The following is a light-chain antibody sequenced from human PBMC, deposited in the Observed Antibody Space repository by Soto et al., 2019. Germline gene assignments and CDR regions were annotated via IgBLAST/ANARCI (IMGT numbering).Light chain of an antibody. CDR1: SSNIGAGYA. V-gene: IGLV1-40*01. Sequence: QSLLTQPPSVSGAPGQRVTISCTGSSSNIGAGYAVHWYQQLPGTAPKLLIYDNLNRPSGVPDRFSGSRSGTSASLAITGLQAEDEADYYCQTLDSSLNVYVFGPGTKLTVL. J-gene: IGLJ1*01. CDR3: QTLDSSLNVYV. CDR2: DNL.